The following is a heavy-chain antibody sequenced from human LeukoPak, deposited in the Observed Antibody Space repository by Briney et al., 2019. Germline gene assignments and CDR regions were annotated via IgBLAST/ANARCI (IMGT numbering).Heavy chain of an antibody. V-gene: IGHV3-21*05. D-gene: IGHD3-10*01. J-gene: IGHJ6*02. Sequence: GGSLRLSCAASGFTFSSYSMDWVRQAPGKGLEWLSYIGGSGSPILYADSVKGRFTISRDNAKNSLYLQMNSLKTEDTAVYYCTRLLYGSGSYYNYGMDVWGQGTTVTVSS. CDR2: IGGSGSPI. CDR3: TRLLYGSGSYYNYGMDV. CDR1: GFTFSSYS.